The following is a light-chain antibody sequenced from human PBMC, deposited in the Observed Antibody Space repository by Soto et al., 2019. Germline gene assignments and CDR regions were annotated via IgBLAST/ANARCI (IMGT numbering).Light chain of an antibody. CDR3: VSYTSSTTHVV. Sequence: QSVLTQPPSVSGSPGQSITISCTGTGSDIGGYNYVSWYQQHPGKAPKLLIYEVTHRPSGVSDRFSGSKSANTAALTISGLQAEDEADYYCVSYTSSTTHVVFGGGTKVTVL. CDR2: EVT. V-gene: IGLV2-14*01. CDR1: GSDIGGYNY. J-gene: IGLJ2*01.